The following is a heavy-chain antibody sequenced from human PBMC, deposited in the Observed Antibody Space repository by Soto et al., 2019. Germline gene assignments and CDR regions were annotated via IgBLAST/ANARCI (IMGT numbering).Heavy chain of an antibody. CDR1: GYIFVNYG. Sequence: QVQLVPSGDEVKKPGASVKVSCKASGYIFVNYGIAWVRQAPGQGLEWMGWISPYTGNTHSASKVQGRLTMTTDTSTSTAYMDPGRLSSDDTAVYYCVMVDNYVTPTPQDVWGQGTTVTVSS. D-gene: IGHD3-16*01. CDR3: VMVDNYVTPTPQDV. V-gene: IGHV1-18*01. CDR2: ISPYTGNT. J-gene: IGHJ6*02.